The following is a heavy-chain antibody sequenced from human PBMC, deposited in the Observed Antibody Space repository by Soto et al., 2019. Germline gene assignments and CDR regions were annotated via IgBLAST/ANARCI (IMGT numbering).Heavy chain of an antibody. Sequence: SETLSLTCTVSGGSISSSSYYWGWIRQPPGKGLEWIGSIYYSGSTYYNPSLKSRVTISVDTSKNQFSMKLSSVTAADTAVYYCARSGYDLSPYYFDYWGQGTLVTVSS. CDR2: IYYSGST. J-gene: IGHJ4*02. D-gene: IGHD5-12*01. CDR3: ARSGYDLSPYYFDY. V-gene: IGHV4-39*01. CDR1: GGSISSSSYY.